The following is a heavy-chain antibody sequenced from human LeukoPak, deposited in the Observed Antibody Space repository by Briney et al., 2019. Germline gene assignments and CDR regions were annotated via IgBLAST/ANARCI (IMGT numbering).Heavy chain of an antibody. D-gene: IGHD3-22*01. V-gene: IGHV3-23*01. J-gene: IGHJ3*02. CDR3: AKAKVQYYDLFDI. CDR1: GFTFSSYA. Sequence: PGGSLRLSCAASGFTFSSYAMSWVRQAPGKGMEWVSAISGSGGSTYYADSVKGRFTISRDNSKNTLYLQMNSLRAEDTAVYYCAKAKVQYYDLFDIWGQGTMVTVSS. CDR2: ISGSGGST.